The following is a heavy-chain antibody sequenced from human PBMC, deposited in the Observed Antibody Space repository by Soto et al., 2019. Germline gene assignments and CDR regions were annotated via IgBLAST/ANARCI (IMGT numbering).Heavy chain of an antibody. D-gene: IGHD6-13*01. CDR3: ARKHSSSWRFDY. Sequence: QVQLVQSGAEVRKPGASVKVSCKASGYTFTSYDINWVRQATGQGLEWMGWMNPNTGNTGYAQKFQGRVTMTRNTSISTAYMELSSLRSEDKAVYYCARKHSSSWRFDYWGQGTLVTVSS. CDR2: MNPNTGNT. V-gene: IGHV1-8*01. J-gene: IGHJ4*02. CDR1: GYTFTSYD.